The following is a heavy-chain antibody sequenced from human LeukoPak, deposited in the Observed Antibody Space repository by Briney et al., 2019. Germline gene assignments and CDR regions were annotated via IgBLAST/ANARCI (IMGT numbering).Heavy chain of an antibody. CDR1: GGSISSYS. J-gene: IGHJ5*02. Sequence: PSETLSLTCTVSGGSISSYSWSWIRQPPGKGLEWIGYIYHSGSTYYNPSLKSRVTISVDRSKNQFSLKLSSVTAADTAVYYCARETSYWFDPWGQGTLVTVSS. V-gene: IGHV4-30-2*01. CDR2: IYHSGST. D-gene: IGHD6-6*01. CDR3: ARETSYWFDP.